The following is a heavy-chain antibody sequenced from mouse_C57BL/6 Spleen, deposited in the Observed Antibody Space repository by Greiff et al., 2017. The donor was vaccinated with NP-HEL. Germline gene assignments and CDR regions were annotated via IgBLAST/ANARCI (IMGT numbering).Heavy chain of an antibody. CDR1: GFTFSSYA. CDR3: ARGGDYDEFAY. D-gene: IGHD2-4*01. V-gene: IGHV5-4*03. CDR2: ISDGGSYT. Sequence: EVKLMESGGGLVKPGGSLKLSCAASGFTFSSYAMSWVRQTPEKRLEWVATISDGGSYTYYPDNVKGRFTISRDNAKNNLYLQMSHLKSEDTAMYYCARGGDYDEFAYWGQGTLVTVSA. J-gene: IGHJ3*01.